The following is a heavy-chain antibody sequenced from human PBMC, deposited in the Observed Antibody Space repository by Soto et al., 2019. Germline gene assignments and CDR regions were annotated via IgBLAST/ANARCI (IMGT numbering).Heavy chain of an antibody. Sequence: SETLSLTCTVSGGSISSGDYYWSWIRQPPGKGLEWIGYIYYSGSTYYNPSLKSRVTISVDTSKNQFSLKLSSVTAADTAVYYCARGGSGSPYYYYGMDVWCQGTTVTVSS. D-gene: IGHD1-26*01. J-gene: IGHJ6*02. CDR2: IYYSGST. CDR3: ARGGSGSPYYYYGMDV. CDR1: GGSISSGDYY. V-gene: IGHV4-30-4*01.